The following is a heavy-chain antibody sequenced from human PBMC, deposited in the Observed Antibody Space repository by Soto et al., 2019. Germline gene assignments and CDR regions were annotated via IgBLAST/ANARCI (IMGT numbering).Heavy chain of an antibody. V-gene: IGHV3-23*01. Sequence: GGFLRLSCAASGFTFSSYAMRWVRQAPGKGLEWVSGINTGGGSTYYADSVKGRFTISRDNSKNTLYLQMNSLRAEDTAVYYCARALNLVSLRFLEWSQGWFDPWGQGTLVTVSS. D-gene: IGHD3-3*01. CDR3: ARALNLVSLRFLEWSQGWFDP. J-gene: IGHJ5*02. CDR2: INTGGGST. CDR1: GFTFSSYA.